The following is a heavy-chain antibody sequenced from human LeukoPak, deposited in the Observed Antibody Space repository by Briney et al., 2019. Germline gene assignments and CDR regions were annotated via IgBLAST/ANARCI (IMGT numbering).Heavy chain of an antibody. Sequence: PGGPLRLSCAGSGFTFSDYYMDWVRQAPGKGLEWVGRIRNKANSYTTEYAASVKGRFTISRDDSKNSLYLQMNSLKTEDTAVYYCARDLGAARVYWGQGTLVTVSS. CDR3: ARDLGAARVY. V-gene: IGHV3-72*01. CDR2: IRNKANSYTT. J-gene: IGHJ4*02. D-gene: IGHD1-26*01. CDR1: GFTFSDYY.